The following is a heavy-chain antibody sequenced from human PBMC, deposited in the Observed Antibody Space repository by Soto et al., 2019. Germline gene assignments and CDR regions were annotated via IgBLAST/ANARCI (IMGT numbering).Heavy chain of an antibody. V-gene: IGHV4-34*01. J-gene: IGHJ6*02. CDR1: GGSFSGYY. CDR2: INHSGST. CDR3: ARERRYCSGGSCYRFSYGLDV. D-gene: IGHD2-15*01. Sequence: SETLSLTCAVYGGSFSGYYWSWIRQPPGKGLEWIGEINHSGSTNYNPSLKSRVTISVDTSKNQFSLKLSSVTAADTAVYYCARERRYCSGGSCYRFSYGLDVWGQGTTVTVSS.